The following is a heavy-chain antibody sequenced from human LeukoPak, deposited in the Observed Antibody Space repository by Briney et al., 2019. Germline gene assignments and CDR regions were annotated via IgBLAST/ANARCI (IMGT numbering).Heavy chain of an antibody. CDR3: ARHLNSSGWYRGHWFDP. Sequence: SETLSLTCTVSGGSISSYYWSWIRQPPGKGLEWIGYIYYSGSTNYNPSLKSRVTISVDTSKNQFSLKLSSVTAADTAVYYCARHLNSSGWYRGHWFDPWGQGTLVTVSS. CDR2: IYYSGST. D-gene: IGHD6-19*01. V-gene: IGHV4-59*08. J-gene: IGHJ5*02. CDR1: GGSISSYY.